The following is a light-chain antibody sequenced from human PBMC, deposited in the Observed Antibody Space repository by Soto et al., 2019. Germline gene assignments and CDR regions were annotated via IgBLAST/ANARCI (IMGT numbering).Light chain of an antibody. V-gene: IGKV1-5*03. CDR1: QTISSW. CDR2: KAS. J-gene: IGKJ4*02. CDR3: QQRSNWRVT. Sequence: DIQMTQSPSSLSASVGDRVTITCRASQTISSWLAWYQQKPGKAPKLLIYKASTLKSGVPSRFSGSGSGTDLTLPISSLEPEDFAVYYCQQRSNWRVTFGRVTTAEI.